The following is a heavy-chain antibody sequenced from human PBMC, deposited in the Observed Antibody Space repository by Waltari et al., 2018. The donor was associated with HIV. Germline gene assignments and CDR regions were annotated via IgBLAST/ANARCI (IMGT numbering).Heavy chain of an antibody. CDR3: APGRGWFDP. J-gene: IGHJ5*02. CDR1: GFTFSSYW. Sequence: EVQVVESGGGLVQPGGSLRLSWKASGFTFSSYWRPWVRHPPGKGLVWVSRINSDGSSTGYVDSVKGRFTISRDNAKNTLYLQMNNLRAEDTAVYYCAPGRGWFDPWGQGTLVTVSS. V-gene: IGHV3-74*01. CDR2: INSDGSST.